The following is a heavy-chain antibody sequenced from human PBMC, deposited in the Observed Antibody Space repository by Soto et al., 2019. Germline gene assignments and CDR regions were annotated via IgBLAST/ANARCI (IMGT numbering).Heavy chain of an antibody. V-gene: IGHV3-21*01. CDR2: ISSSSSYI. D-gene: IGHD2-2*01. Sequence: EVQLVESGGGLVKPGGSLRLSCAASGFTFSSYSMNWVRQAPGKGLEWVSSISSSSSYIYYADSVKGRFTISRDNAKNSLFLKMNSLGPGDPGVDYGAGASCGITSCNANDYWGQGTLVTVSS. CDR3: AGASCGITSCNANDY. J-gene: IGHJ4*02. CDR1: GFTFSSYS.